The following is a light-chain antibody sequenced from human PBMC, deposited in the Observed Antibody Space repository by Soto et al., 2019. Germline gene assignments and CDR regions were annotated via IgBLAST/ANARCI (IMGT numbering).Light chain of an antibody. CDR1: SSNIGAGYD. CDR2: GNS. CDR3: QSYDSSLSGSYV. V-gene: IGLV1-40*01. Sequence: QSALTQPPSVSGAPGQRVTISCTGSSSNIGAGYDVYWYQQLPGTAPKLLIYGNSNRPSGVPDRFSGSKSGTSASLAITGLQAEDEADYYCQSYDSSLSGSYVFGTGTKVTVL. J-gene: IGLJ1*01.